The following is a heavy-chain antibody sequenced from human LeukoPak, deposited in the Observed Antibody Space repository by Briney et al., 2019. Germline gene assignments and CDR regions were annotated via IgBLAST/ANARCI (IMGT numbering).Heavy chain of an antibody. Sequence: QPGGSLRLSCAASGFTFSGSAMHWVRQASGKGLEWVGRIRSKANSYATAYAASVKGRFTISRDDSKNTASLQMNSLKTEDTAVYYCTRSYYYYGMDVWGQGTTVTVSS. CDR1: GFTFSGSA. V-gene: IGHV3-73*01. CDR3: TRSYYYYGMDV. CDR2: IRSKANSYAT. J-gene: IGHJ6*02.